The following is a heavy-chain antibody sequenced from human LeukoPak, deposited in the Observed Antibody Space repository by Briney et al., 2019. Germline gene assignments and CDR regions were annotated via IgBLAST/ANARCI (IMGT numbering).Heavy chain of an antibody. CDR3: AKDHDYGDYLLDY. V-gene: IGHV3-33*06. D-gene: IGHD4-17*01. CDR2: IWYDGSNK. CDR1: GFTFSSYG. Sequence: GGSLRLSCAASGFTFSSYGMHWVRQAPGKGLEWVAVIWYDGSNKYYADSVKGRFTISRDNSKNTLYLQMNSLRAEDTAVYYCAKDHDYGDYLLDYWGRGTLVTVSS. J-gene: IGHJ4*02.